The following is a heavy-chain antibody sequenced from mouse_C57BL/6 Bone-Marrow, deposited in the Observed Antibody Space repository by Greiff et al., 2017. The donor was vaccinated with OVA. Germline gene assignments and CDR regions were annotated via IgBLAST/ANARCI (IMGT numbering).Heavy chain of an antibody. Sequence: QVQLQQSGAELVRPGTSVKVSCKASGYAFTNYLIEWVKQRPGQGLEWIGVINPGSGGTNYNEKFKGKATLTADKSSSTAYMQLSSLTSEDSAVYFCARRANWDRDYYAMDYWGQGTSVTVSS. D-gene: IGHD4-1*01. J-gene: IGHJ4*01. V-gene: IGHV1-54*01. CDR1: GYAFTNYL. CDR2: INPGSGGT. CDR3: ARRANWDRDYYAMDY.